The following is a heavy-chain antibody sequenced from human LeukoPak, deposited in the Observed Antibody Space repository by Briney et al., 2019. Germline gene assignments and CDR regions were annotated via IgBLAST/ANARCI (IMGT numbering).Heavy chain of an antibody. CDR3: AKGHQWLVN. J-gene: IGHJ4*02. CDR2: ISKDGTNK. Sequence: GGSLRLSCAASGFTFSNYAIHWVRQAPGKGLEWAALISKDGTNKYYPDSVKGRFTISRDNSKNTLYLQMNSLRAEDTAVYYCAKGHQWLVNWGQGTLVTVSS. D-gene: IGHD6-19*01. V-gene: IGHV3-30-3*01. CDR1: GFTFSNYA.